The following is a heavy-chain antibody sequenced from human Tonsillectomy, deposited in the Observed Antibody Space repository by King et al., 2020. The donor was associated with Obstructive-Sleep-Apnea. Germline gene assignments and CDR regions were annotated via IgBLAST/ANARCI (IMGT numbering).Heavy chain of an antibody. J-gene: IGHJ4*02. D-gene: IGHD5-18*01. CDR2: IYPRGSDT. CDR1: GYSFSTYW. V-gene: IGHV5-51*01. Sequence: VQLVQSGAEVKKPGESLKISCKGSGYSFSTYWIGWVRQVPGKVLEWMGIIYPRGSDTRYSPSFQGQVTISADKSISTAYLQLSSLKASDTAMYYCARPQSYGYFFDYWGQGTLVTVSS. CDR3: ARPQSYGYFFDY.